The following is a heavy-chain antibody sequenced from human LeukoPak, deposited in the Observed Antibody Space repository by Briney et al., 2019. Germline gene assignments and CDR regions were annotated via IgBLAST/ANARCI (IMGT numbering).Heavy chain of an antibody. D-gene: IGHD4-17*01. Sequence: PSETLSLTCTVSGGSITNIDFYWSWIRHHPGKGLEWIGYIHYSGSSYYTPSLKSRVTMSVDTSKNQFSMRLSSGTAADTAVYYCARNDYGELYQFDSWGQGTLVTVSS. CDR2: IHYSGSS. J-gene: IGHJ4*02. V-gene: IGHV4-31*03. CDR1: GGSITNIDFY. CDR3: ARNDYGELYQFDS.